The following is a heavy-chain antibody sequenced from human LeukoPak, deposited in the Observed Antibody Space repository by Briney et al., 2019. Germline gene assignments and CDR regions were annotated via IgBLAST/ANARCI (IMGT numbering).Heavy chain of an antibody. J-gene: IGHJ6*03. CDR1: GFSFSSYW. Sequence: PGGSLRLSCAASGFSFSSYWMHWVRQAPGKGLEWVSSISSSSSYIYYADSVKGRFTISRDNAKNSLYLQMNSLRAEDTAVYYCARKGDYYYYMDVWGKGTTVTISS. V-gene: IGHV3-21*01. CDR3: ARKGDYYYYMDV. D-gene: IGHD1-26*01. CDR2: ISSSSSYI.